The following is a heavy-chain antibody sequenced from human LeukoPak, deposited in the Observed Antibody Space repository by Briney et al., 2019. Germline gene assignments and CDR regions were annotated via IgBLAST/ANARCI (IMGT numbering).Heavy chain of an antibody. CDR1: GFTFSNYW. CDR3: ARDCGSDCSRAFDI. Sequence: GSLRLSCAASGFTFSNYWMSWVRQAPGKGLEWVADIKQDATQKYYVDSVEGRFTISRDNAKNSLYLQMNSLRVEDTAVYYCARDCGSDCSRAFDIWGQGTMVTVSS. J-gene: IGHJ3*02. V-gene: IGHV3-7*05. CDR2: IKQDATQK. D-gene: IGHD2-21*02.